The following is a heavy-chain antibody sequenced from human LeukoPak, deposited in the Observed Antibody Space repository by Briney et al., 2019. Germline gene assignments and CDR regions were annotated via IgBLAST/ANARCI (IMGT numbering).Heavy chain of an antibody. CDR1: GFTVSSNY. V-gene: IGHV3-74*01. Sequence: PGGSLRLSCAASGFTVSSNYMSWVRQAPGKGLVWVSRIKSDGSSTSYAESVKGRFTISRDNAKNTLYLQMNSLRAEDTALYYCARDGSSWSNWLDPWGQGTLVTVSS. J-gene: IGHJ5*02. D-gene: IGHD6-13*01. CDR3: ARDGSSWSNWLDP. CDR2: IKSDGSST.